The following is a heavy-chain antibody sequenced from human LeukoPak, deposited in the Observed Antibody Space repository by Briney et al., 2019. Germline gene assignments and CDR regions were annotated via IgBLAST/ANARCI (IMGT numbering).Heavy chain of an antibody. V-gene: IGHV3-21*01. CDR1: GFTFSYYS. CDR3: ARGERPFDY. D-gene: IGHD1-26*01. Sequence: PGGSLRLSCAVSGFTFSYYSMNWVRQPPRKGLEWVASISSRSNDIHYADSVKGRFTISRDNAKHSLYLQMNSRRAEDTAVYYCARGERPFDYWGQGNLVTVSS. CDR2: ISSRSNDI. J-gene: IGHJ4*02.